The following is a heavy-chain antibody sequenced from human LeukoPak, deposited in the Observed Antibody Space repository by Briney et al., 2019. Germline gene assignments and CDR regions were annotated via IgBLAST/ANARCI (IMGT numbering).Heavy chain of an antibody. CDR2: MYHSGSP. D-gene: IGHD3-10*01. CDR3: ARTYYYASGTYSQFGS. V-gene: IGHV4-59*01. CDR1: GGPTSGYY. J-gene: IGHJ4*02. Sequence: PSETLSLTCTVSGGPTSGYYWNWVRQPPGKGLEWIAYMYHSGSPNYNPSLRSRVTISLDASKSQFSLKLISVTAADTAVYYCARTYYYASGTYSQFGSWGQGTLVTVSS.